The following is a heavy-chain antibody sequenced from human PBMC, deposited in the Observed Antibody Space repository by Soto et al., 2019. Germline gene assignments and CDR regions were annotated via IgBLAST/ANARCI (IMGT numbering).Heavy chain of an antibody. V-gene: IGHV1-8*01. CDR1: GNTFTSYD. Sequence: GASVKVSCKASGNTFTSYDINWVRQATGHGLEWMGWINPNSGNIGYAQKFQGRVTMTGDTAIRTAYMEVSRLRSDDTAVCYCARGRASGSYYLLDYWGQGTLVTVSS. CDR3: ARGRASGSYYLLDY. J-gene: IGHJ4*02. D-gene: IGHD3-10*01. CDR2: INPNSGNI.